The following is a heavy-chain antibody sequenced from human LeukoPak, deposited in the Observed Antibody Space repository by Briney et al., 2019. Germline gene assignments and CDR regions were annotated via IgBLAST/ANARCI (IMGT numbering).Heavy chain of an antibody. CDR2: ISWNSGSI. Sequence: PGGSLRLSCAASGFTFDDYAMHWVRQAPGKGLEWVSGISWNSGSIGYADSVKGRFTISRDNAKNSLYLQMNSLRAEDTAVYYCAKDLIIGYSSSWYDNWFDPWGQGTLVTVSS. V-gene: IGHV3-9*01. CDR3: AKDLIIGYSSSWYDNWFDP. D-gene: IGHD6-13*01. CDR1: GFTFDDYA. J-gene: IGHJ5*02.